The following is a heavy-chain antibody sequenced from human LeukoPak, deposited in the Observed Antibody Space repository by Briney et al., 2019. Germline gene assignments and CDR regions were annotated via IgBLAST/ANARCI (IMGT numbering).Heavy chain of an antibody. Sequence: GASVKVSCKASGGTFSSYAISWVRQAPGQGLEWMGKIIPILGIANYAQKFQGRVTITADTSTSTAYMELSSLRSEDTAVYYCARSPILYCSSTSCKAWFDPWGQGTLVTVSS. D-gene: IGHD2-2*01. J-gene: IGHJ5*02. V-gene: IGHV1-69*04. CDR2: IIPILGIA. CDR1: GGTFSSYA. CDR3: ARSPILYCSSTSCKAWFDP.